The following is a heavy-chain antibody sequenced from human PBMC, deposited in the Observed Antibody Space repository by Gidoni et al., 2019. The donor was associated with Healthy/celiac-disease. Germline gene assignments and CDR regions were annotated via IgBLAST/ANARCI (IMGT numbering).Heavy chain of an antibody. CDR2: IYYSGST. Sequence: QVQLQESGPGLVKPSQTLSLTCTVSGGSISSGGYYLSWIRQHPGKGLEWIGYIYYSGSTDYNPSLKSRVTISVDTSKNQFSLKLSSVTAADTAVYYCARDAPCSSTSCTEGSYYYYGMDVWGQGTTVTVSS. CDR1: GGSISSGGYY. D-gene: IGHD2-2*01. CDR3: ARDAPCSSTSCTEGSYYYYGMDV. J-gene: IGHJ6*02. V-gene: IGHV4-31*03.